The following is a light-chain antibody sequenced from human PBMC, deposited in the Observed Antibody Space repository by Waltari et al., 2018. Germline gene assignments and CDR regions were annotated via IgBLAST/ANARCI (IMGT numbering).Light chain of an antibody. CDR1: TPNIGTNL. V-gene: IGLV1-44*01. J-gene: IGLJ3*02. Sequence: QSVLTQPPSASGAPGQRVTISCSGSTPNIGTNLVNWYQQRPGKAPTLLLERSDRPPSGVPYRFASSKSGPAGDRGISGCQSEDEADYYCAAWDDGLNGDWVFGGGTKVTV. CDR2: RSD. CDR3: AAWDDGLNGDWV.